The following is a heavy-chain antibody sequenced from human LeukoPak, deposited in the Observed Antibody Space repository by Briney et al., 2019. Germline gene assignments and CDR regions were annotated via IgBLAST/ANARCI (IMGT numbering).Heavy chain of an antibody. CDR2: IYFSGSD. V-gene: IGHV4-39*01. CDR1: GGSVTTSSYY. D-gene: IGHD5-18*01. Sequence: PPETLSLTCTVSGGSVTTSSYYWGWVRQPPGKGLDWIGSIYFSGSDYYNPSLKSRVTISVDTSKNQFSLKLNSVTAADTATYYCARQTGYNYGYVDSWGQGTLVTVSS. CDR3: ARQTGYNYGYVDS. J-gene: IGHJ4*02.